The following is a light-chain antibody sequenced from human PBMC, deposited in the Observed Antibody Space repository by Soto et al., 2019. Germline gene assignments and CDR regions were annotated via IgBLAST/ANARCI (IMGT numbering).Light chain of an antibody. Sequence: EVVLTQSPATLSLSPGERATLSCTARQSLSGYLAWYQQKPGQPPRLLLYDASTRATGIPARFSGRGSETGVTLTITSLEPEDVAMEYCQQRGSWPITFGQGTRLYIK. V-gene: IGKV3-11*01. CDR3: QQRGSWPIT. CDR1: QSLSGY. J-gene: IGKJ5*01. CDR2: DAS.